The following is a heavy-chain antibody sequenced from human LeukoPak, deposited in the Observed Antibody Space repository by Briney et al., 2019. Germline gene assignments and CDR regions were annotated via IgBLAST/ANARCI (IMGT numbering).Heavy chain of an antibody. CDR3: VRGLDYFDY. CDR1: GFSFSSYS. CDR2: ISSSSSPT. D-gene: IGHD6-6*01. J-gene: IGHJ4*02. Sequence: GGSLRLSCAASGFSFSSYSMNWVRQAPGKGLEWVSYISSSSSPTYYADSVKGRFTFSRDNSKNTLHLQMNSLRAEDTAVYYCVRGLDYFDYWGQGTLVTVSS. V-gene: IGHV3-48*01.